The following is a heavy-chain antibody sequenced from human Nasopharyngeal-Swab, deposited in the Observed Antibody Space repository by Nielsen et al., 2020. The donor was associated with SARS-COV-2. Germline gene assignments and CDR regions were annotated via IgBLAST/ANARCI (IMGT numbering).Heavy chain of an antibody. D-gene: IGHD3-3*01. CDR3: ARGRDFSFDS. J-gene: IGHJ4*02. CDR1: GDSVSSHSAG. Sequence: QTLSLACAISGDSVSSHSAGWNWIRQSPSRGLEWLGRTLYRSKWYNDYAESVKSRIAVNPDTSKNQFSLQLNSVTPEDTAVYYCARGRDFSFDSWGQGTLVTASS. CDR2: TLYRSKWYN. V-gene: IGHV6-1*01.